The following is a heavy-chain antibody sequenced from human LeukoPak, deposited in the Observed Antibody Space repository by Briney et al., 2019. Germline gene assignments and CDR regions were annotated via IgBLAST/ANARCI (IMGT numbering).Heavy chain of an antibody. CDR1: GYNFTTYA. D-gene: IGHD3-10*01. Sequence: GASVKVSCKASGYNFTTYAIHWVRQAPGQRLEWMGWIIAGTGITQYSQKFQGRVTFTRDTSANAAYMEVSSLRSEDTALYFCARTPGSGSFYTNWGQGTLVAVSS. V-gene: IGHV1-3*01. CDR2: IIAGTGIT. CDR3: ARTPGSGSFYTN. J-gene: IGHJ4*02.